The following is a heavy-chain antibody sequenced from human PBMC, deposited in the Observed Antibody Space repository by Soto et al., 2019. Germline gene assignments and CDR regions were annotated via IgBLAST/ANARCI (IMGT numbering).Heavy chain of an antibody. V-gene: IGHV3-53*01. CDR1: GFTVSNNY. CDR2: IYSGGYT. CDR3: ATGRGGGGY. J-gene: IGHJ4*02. D-gene: IGHD3-10*01. Sequence: EVQLVESGGGLIQPGGSLRLSCAVSGFTVSNNYMSWVHQAPGKGLEGVSVIYSGGYTAYGDSVKGRFTISRDNSKHTLNLQKNGRGADDRGGFYRATGRGGGGYWGQGTLVTVSS.